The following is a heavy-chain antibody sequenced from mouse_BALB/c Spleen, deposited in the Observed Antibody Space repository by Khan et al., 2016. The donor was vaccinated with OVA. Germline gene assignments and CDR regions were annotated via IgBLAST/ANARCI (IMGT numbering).Heavy chain of an antibody. CDR1: GYTFTNYW. J-gene: IGHJ1*01. CDR2: IYPGGGYI. D-gene: IGHD3-1*01. Sequence: VQLQQSGVELVRPGTSVKISCKASGYTFTNYWLGWVKQRPGHGLEWIGDIYPGGGYITYNDKFKGKATLTAGTSSSTAFIQLSSLTSEDAAVYFCTRWATWYFDVWGAGTTVTVSS. V-gene: IGHV1-63*02. CDR3: TRWATWYFDV.